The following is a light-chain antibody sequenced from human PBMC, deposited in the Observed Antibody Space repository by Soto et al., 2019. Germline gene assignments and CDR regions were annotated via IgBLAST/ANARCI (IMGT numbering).Light chain of an antibody. V-gene: IGKV3-20*01. CDR1: QSVSSNY. J-gene: IGKJ1*01. Sequence: ENVLTQFPGTLSLSPGERATLSCRASQSVSSNYLAWYQQKPGQAPRLLIYGASSRAAGIPDRFRGSGSGTDFTLTISRLEPEDFAVYYCQQYGSSPWTFGQGTKVEIK. CDR3: QQYGSSPWT. CDR2: GAS.